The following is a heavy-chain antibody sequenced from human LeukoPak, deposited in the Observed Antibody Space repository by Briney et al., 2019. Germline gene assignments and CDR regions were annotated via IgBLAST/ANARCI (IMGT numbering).Heavy chain of an antibody. CDR3: ARDMGSGYYFAEDY. D-gene: IGHD3-22*01. V-gene: IGHV3-23*01. J-gene: IGHJ4*02. CDR1: GFTFSSYG. Sequence: GGSLRLSCAASGFTFSSYGMSWVRQAPGKGLEWVSAISGSGGSTYYADSVKGRFTISRDNAKNFLHLQMNSLRAEDTALYYCARDMGSGYYFAEDYWGQGTLVTVSS. CDR2: ISGSGGST.